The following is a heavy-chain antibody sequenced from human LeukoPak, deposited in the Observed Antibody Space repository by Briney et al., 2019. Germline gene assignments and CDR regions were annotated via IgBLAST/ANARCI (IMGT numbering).Heavy chain of an antibody. CDR2: IYPGDSDT. Sequence: GESLILSCKGSGYSFTSYWIGWVRQMPGKGLEWMGIIYPGDSDTRYSPSFQGQVTISADKSISTAYLQWSSLKASDTAMYYCARHVSIRFLEWLNPYYYYYMDFWGQGTTVTVSS. CDR1: GYSFTSYW. CDR3: ARHVSIRFLEWLNPYYYYYMDF. D-gene: IGHD3-3*01. J-gene: IGHJ6*03. V-gene: IGHV5-51*01.